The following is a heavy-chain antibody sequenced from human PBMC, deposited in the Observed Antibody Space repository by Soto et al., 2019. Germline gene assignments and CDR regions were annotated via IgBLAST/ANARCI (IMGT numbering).Heavy chain of an antibody. CDR1: GASISSSY. J-gene: IGHJ4*02. V-gene: IGHV4-59*01. CDR2: VYHTGAT. CDR3: ARGGNRYSNVASGVGGFDY. D-gene: IGHD5-12*01. Sequence: SETLPLTCTVSGASISSSYWSWIRQSPERGLEWIAYVYHTGATNYNPSLKSRVTISLDTSKGQFSLNLTSLTTADTAVYFCARGGNRYSNVASGVGGFDYWGQGSLVTVSS.